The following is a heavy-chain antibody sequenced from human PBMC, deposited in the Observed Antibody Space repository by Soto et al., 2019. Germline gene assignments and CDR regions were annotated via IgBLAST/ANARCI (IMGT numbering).Heavy chain of an antibody. CDR1: GFTFDDYA. D-gene: IGHD2-15*01. J-gene: IGHJ4*02. Sequence: EVQLVESGGGLVQPGRSLRLSCAASGFTFDDYAMHWVRRVPGKGLEWVSSISWNRNIIGYADSVKGRFTISRDNAKNSLYLQMNSLRPEDTALYYCAKGGPDSFCSGGRCYFDYWGQGTLVTVSS. CDR3: AKGGPDSFCSGGRCYFDY. CDR2: ISWNRNII. V-gene: IGHV3-9*01.